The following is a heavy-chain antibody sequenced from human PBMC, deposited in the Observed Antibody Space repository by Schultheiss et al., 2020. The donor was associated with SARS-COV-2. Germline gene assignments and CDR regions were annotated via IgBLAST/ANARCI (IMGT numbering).Heavy chain of an antibody. CDR3: AKYNWNAHLDY. J-gene: IGHJ4*02. V-gene: IGHV4-39*01. CDR1: GGSISSSSYY. D-gene: IGHD1-1*01. Sequence: SETLSLTCTVSGGSISSSSYYWGWIRQHPGKGLEWIGYIYYSGSTYYNPSLKSRVTISVDTSKNQFSLKLSSVTAADTAVYYCAKYNWNAHLDYWGQGTLVTVSS. CDR2: IYYSGST.